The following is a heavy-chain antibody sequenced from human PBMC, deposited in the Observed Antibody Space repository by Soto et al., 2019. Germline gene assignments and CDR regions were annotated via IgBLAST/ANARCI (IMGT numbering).Heavy chain of an antibody. CDR2: IKWNGCST. Sequence: ESGGGVVRPGGSLRLSCAAAGFTFDDYGMSWVRQAPVKGLEWVSGIKWNGCSTGYAYSVKGRFTISRDNAKNSLYLQMNSLRAEDTALYHWARAQGYYYDDIDVWGKGTTVTVSS. J-gene: IGHJ6*03. CDR3: ARAQGYYYDDIDV. CDR1: GFTFDDYG. V-gene: IGHV3-20*01.